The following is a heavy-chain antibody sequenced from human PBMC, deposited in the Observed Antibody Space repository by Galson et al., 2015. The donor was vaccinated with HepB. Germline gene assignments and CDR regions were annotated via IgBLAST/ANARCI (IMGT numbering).Heavy chain of an antibody. J-gene: IGHJ5*02. CDR1: GYSFTYYA. CDR2: INAGNSDT. Sequence: SVKVSCKASGYSFTYYAIHWVRQAPGQRLEWMGWINAGNSDTKYSQRFQGRVTITIDTSARTAYMGMSSLRSEDTAVYYCARGGLYPQGEDNWFDPWGQGTLVTASS. CDR3: ARGGLYPQGEDNWFDP. D-gene: IGHD3-10*01. V-gene: IGHV1-3*01.